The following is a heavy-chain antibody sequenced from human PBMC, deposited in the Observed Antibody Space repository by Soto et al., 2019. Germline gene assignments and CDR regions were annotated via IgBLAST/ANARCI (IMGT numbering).Heavy chain of an antibody. CDR2: IFYSGST. V-gene: IGHV4-31*02. CDR3: ARAPGDYFDY. Sequence: ISIRKHPGKGLEWIGYIFYSGSTYYNPSLKSRVTISVDTSKNQFSLKLSSVTAADTAVYYCARAPGDYFDYWGQGTLVTVSS. J-gene: IGHJ4*02.